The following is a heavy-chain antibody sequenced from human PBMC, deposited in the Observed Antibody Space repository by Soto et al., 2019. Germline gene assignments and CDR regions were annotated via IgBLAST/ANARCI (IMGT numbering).Heavy chain of an antibody. CDR1: GGSISSGGYS. V-gene: IGHV4-30-2*01. J-gene: IGHJ3*02. CDR3: ARVWGGAFDI. Sequence: SETLSLTCAVSGGSISSGGYSWSWIRQPPGKGLEWIGYIYHSGSTYYNPSLKSRVTISVDRSKNQFSLKLSSVTAADTAVYYCARVWGGAFDIWGQGIMVTVSS. D-gene: IGHD3-10*01. CDR2: IYHSGST.